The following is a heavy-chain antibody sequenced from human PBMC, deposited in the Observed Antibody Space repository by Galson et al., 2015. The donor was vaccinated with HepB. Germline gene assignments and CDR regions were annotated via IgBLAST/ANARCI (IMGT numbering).Heavy chain of an antibody. Sequence: SLRLSCAASGFTFSRFGMNWVRQAPGKGLEWVSSISSSSTYTYYADSVKGRFTISRDDAKNSLFLQTDSLRAEGTAVYYCARDWGIAVAGTWWFDPWGRGTLVTVSS. CDR1: GFTFSRFG. D-gene: IGHD6-19*01. CDR2: ISSSSTYT. J-gene: IGHJ5*02. CDR3: ARDWGIAVAGTWWFDP. V-gene: IGHV3-21*06.